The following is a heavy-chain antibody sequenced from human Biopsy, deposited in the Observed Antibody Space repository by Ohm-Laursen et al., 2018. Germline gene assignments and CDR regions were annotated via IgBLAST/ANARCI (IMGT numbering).Heavy chain of an antibody. Sequence: SDTLSLTCAVSGGSISSDYWSWIRQSPRKGLEWIGHISDRGTTNSNPSLRGRITISVVTSKNQFSLKLNSVSAADTALFFCARLYRLDDYWNDDPPDAFDVWGPGTMVTVSS. CDR1: GGSISSDY. CDR2: ISDRGTT. V-gene: IGHV4-59*07. D-gene: IGHD3-3*01. J-gene: IGHJ3*01. CDR3: ARLYRLDDYWNDDPPDAFDV.